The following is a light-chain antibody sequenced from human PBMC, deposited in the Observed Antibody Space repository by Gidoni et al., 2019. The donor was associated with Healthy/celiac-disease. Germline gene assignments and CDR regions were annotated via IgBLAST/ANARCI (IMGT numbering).Light chain of an antibody. CDR3: GTWDSSLSAYWV. CDR2: HNN. J-gene: IGLJ3*02. V-gene: IGLV1-51*01. Sequence: QSVLTLPPSVSPPPRQQVTISCSGSSSNIGNNYVSWYQQLPGTATKLLIYHNNKRPSGIPDRFSGSKSGTSATLGITGLQTGDEADDYCGTWDSSLSAYWVFGGGTKLTVL. CDR1: SSNIGNNY.